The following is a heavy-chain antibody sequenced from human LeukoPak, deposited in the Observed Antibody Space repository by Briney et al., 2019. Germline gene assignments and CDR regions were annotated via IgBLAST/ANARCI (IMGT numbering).Heavy chain of an antibody. CDR3: ARHSPYYDLGTYYDLSGFGP. D-gene: IGHD3-10*01. CDR2: IYYTGST. Sequence: PSETLSLTCTVSGGSISSYYWSWIRQPPGKGLEWIGYIYYTGSTKYNPSLESRATISVDTSKSQLSLKLNSVTAADTAVYYCARHSPYYDLGTYYDLSGFGPWGQGTLVTVSS. V-gene: IGHV4-59*08. CDR1: GGSISSYY. J-gene: IGHJ5*02.